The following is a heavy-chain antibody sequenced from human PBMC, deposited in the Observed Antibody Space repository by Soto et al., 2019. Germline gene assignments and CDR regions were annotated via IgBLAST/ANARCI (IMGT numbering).Heavy chain of an antibody. J-gene: IGHJ4*02. CDR1: GFTFSSYA. Sequence: VQLLESGGGLVQPGGSLRLSCAASGFTFSSYAMSWVRQAPGRGLEWVSDISFSGSNTYYADSVKGRFTISRDNSKNTLYLQMNNLRGEDTAVYYCAKTTSVTFFDYWGQGTLATVSS. CDR3: AKTTSVTFFDY. D-gene: IGHD4-17*01. CDR2: ISFSGSNT. V-gene: IGHV3-23*01.